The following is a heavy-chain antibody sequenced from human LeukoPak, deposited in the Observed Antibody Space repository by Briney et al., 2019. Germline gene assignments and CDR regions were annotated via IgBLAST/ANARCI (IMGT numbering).Heavy chain of an antibody. Sequence: SVRVSCKASGGTFSSYAISWVRQAPGQGLEWMGGIIPIFGTANYAQKFQGRVTITADESTSTAYMELSSLRSEDTAVYYCARGVGSPLQYWFDPWGQGTLVTVSS. CDR2: IIPIFGTA. V-gene: IGHV1-69*13. D-gene: IGHD2-15*01. J-gene: IGHJ5*02. CDR3: ARGVGSPLQYWFDP. CDR1: GGTFSSYA.